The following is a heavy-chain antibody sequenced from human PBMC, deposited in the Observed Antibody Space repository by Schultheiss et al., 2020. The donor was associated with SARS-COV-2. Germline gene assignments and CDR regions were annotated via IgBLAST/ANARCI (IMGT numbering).Heavy chain of an antibody. CDR2: INHSGST. CDR1: GGSFSGYY. V-gene: IGHV4-34*01. D-gene: IGHD2-2*01. CDR3: ARGPVVPAARDAFDI. J-gene: IGHJ3*02. Sequence: SETLSLTCAVYGGSFSGYYWSWIRQPPGKGLEWIGEINHSGSTNYNPSLKSRVTISVDPFKNQFSLKLSSVTAADTAVYYCARGPVVPAARDAFDIWGQGTMVTVSS.